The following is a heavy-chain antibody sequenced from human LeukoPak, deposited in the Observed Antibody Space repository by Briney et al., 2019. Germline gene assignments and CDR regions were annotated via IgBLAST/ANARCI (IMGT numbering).Heavy chain of an antibody. CDR2: IRYDGSNK. Sequence: GGSLRLSCAASGFTFSSYGMHWVRQAPGKGLEWVAFIRYDGSNKYYADSVKGRFTISRDNSKNTLYLQMNSLRAEDTAVYYCVRDNPRCCGVIPANIDDYWGQGTLVTVSS. CDR3: VRDNPRCCGVIPANIDDY. V-gene: IGHV3-30*02. D-gene: IGHD2-15*01. CDR1: GFTFSSYG. J-gene: IGHJ4*02.